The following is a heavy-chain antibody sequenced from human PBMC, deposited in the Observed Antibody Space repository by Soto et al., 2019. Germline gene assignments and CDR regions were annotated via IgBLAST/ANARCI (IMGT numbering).Heavy chain of an antibody. CDR1: GYGFTTYG. D-gene: IGHD1-1*01. CDR3: ARGRYGDY. V-gene: IGHV1-18*01. Sequence: QVHLVQSGAEVKKPGASVKVSCKGSGYGFTTYGITWVRQAPGQGLEWMAWISAPNGNTNYAQKLQGRVTVTRDTSTSTAYMELRSLRSADTAVYYCARGRYGDYWGQGALVTVSS. J-gene: IGHJ4*02. CDR2: ISAPNGNT.